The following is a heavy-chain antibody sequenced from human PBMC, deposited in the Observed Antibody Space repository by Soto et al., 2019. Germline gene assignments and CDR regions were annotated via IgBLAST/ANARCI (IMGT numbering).Heavy chain of an antibody. V-gene: IGHV1-69*01. CDR1: GGTFSSYA. CDR3: ATSSPYIVVGTDAGNQYYYVRDV. Sequence: QVQLVQSGAEVKKPGSSVKVSCKASGGTFSSYAISWLRQAPGQGLEWMGGIIPVFGTTNYDQKFQGRVTITADGSTSTAYMELSSLRSADTAVYYCATSSPYIVVGTDAGNQYYYVRDVWGQGTTVTVSS. CDR2: IIPVFGTT. D-gene: IGHD2-2*01. J-gene: IGHJ6*02.